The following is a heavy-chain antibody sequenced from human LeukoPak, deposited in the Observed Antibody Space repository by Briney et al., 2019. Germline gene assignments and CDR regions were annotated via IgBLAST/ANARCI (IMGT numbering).Heavy chain of an antibody. D-gene: IGHD3-3*01. J-gene: IGHJ4*02. V-gene: IGHV4-31*03. CDR2: IYYSGST. Sequence: SETLSLTCTVSGGSISSGGYYWSWIRQHPGKGLEWIGYIYYSGSTYYNPSLKSRVTISVDTSKNQFSLKLSFVTAADTAVYYCARSRGTIPFDYWGQGTLVTVSS. CDR1: GGSISSGGYY. CDR3: ARSRGTIPFDY.